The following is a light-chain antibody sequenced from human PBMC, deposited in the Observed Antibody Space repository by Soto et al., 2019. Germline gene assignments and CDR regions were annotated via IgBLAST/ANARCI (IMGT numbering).Light chain of an antibody. J-gene: IGKJ5*01. CDR1: QTTSPKY. Sequence: EIELTQSPGTLSLSPGESATLSCRVSQTTSPKYVAWYQQRRGLAPRLLVYGASKRAAGIPDRFRGSGSGSEFSLTISGLEPEDFAVYYCQQRSTRAFGQGTRLEIK. V-gene: IGKV3D-20*02. CDR2: GAS. CDR3: QQRSTRA.